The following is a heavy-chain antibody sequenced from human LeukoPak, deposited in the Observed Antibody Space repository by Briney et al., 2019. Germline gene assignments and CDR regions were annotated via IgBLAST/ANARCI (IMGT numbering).Heavy chain of an antibody. D-gene: IGHD3-3*01. CDR2: ISSSSSYI. Sequence: GGSLRLSCVASGFTFTMYWMTWFRQVPGKGLEWVSSISSSSSYIYYADSVKGRFTISRDNAKNSLYLQMNSLRAEDTAVYYCARGNDFWSGYLYYWGQGTLVTVSS. CDR3: ARGNDFWSGYLYY. V-gene: IGHV3-21*01. CDR1: GFTFTMYW. J-gene: IGHJ4*02.